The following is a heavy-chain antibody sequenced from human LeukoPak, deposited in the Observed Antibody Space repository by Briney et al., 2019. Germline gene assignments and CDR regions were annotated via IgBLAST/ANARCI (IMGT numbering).Heavy chain of an antibody. CDR2: IYHSGST. Sequence: PSETLSLTCTVSGYSISSGYYWGWIRQPPGKGLEWIGSIYHSGSTYYNPSLKSRVTISVDTSKNQFSLKLSSVTAADTAVYFCARKEGFAGVPAAGTGWFDPSGQGTLVPVSS. CDR1: GYSISSGYY. J-gene: IGHJ5*02. CDR3: ARKEGFAGVPAAGTGWFDP. D-gene: IGHD6-13*01. V-gene: IGHV4-38-2*02.